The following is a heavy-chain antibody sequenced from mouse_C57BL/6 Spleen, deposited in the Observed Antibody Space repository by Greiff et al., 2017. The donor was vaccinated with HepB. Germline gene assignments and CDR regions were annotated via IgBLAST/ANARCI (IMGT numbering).Heavy chain of an antibody. CDR1: GFNINDYY. Sequence: VQLKESGAELVKPGASVKVSCTASGFNINDYYMHWVKQRTEQGLEWIGRIDPEDGETKYAPKFQGKATITADTSSNTAYLQLSSLTSEDTAVYYCARSDGYGSRNAMDYWGQGTSVTVSS. J-gene: IGHJ4*01. CDR2: IDPEDGET. CDR3: ARSDGYGSRNAMDY. V-gene: IGHV14-2*01. D-gene: IGHD1-1*01.